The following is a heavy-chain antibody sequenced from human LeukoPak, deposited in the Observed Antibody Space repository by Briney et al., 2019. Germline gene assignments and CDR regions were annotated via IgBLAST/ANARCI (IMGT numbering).Heavy chain of an antibody. CDR3: ARGLLEHCSSTSCYKGDAFDI. V-gene: IGHV1-18*01. J-gene: IGHJ3*02. Sequence: ASVKVSCKASGYTFTSYGISWVRQAPGQGLEWMGWISAYNGNTNYAQKLQGRVTMTTDTSTSTAYMELRSLRSDDTAVYYCARGLLEHCSSTSCYKGDAFDIWGQGTMVTVSS. CDR1: GYTFTSYG. CDR2: ISAYNGNT. D-gene: IGHD2-2*02.